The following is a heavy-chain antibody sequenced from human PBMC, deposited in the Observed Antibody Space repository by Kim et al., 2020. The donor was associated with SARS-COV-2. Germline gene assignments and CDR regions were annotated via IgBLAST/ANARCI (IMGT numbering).Heavy chain of an antibody. J-gene: IGHJ4*02. Sequence: SETLSLTCTVSGYSISSGYYWGWIRQPPGKGLEWIGSIYHSGSTYYNPSLKSRVTISVDTSKNQFSLKLSSVTAADTAVYYCARESRYGDSPYWGQGTLVTVSS. CDR2: IYHSGST. V-gene: IGHV4-38-2*02. CDR3: ARESRYGDSPY. D-gene: IGHD4-17*01. CDR1: GYSISSGYY.